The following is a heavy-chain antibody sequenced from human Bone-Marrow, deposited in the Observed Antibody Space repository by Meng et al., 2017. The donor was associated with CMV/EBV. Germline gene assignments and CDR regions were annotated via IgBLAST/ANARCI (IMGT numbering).Heavy chain of an antibody. CDR3: AKDLTRPGIAAAGTNWFDP. J-gene: IGHJ5*02. V-gene: IGHV3-30*18. CDR2: ISYDGSKK. CDR1: TLSSKG. D-gene: IGHD6-13*01. Sequence: TLSSKGRHWVRQAPGKGLEGVAVISYDGSKKYYADSVKGRFTISRDNSKNTLYLQMNSLRAEDTAVYYCAKDLTRPGIAAAGTNWFDPWGQGTLVTVSS.